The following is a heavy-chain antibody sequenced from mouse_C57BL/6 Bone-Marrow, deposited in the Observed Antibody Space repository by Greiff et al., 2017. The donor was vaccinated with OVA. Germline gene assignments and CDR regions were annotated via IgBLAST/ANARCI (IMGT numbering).Heavy chain of an antibody. Sequence: EVMLVESEGGLVQPGSSMKLSCTASGFTFSDYYMAWVRQVPEKGLEWVANINYDGSSTYYLDSLKSRFIISRDNAKNILYLQMSSLKSEDTATYYCARSLYSNYWYFDVWGTGTTVTVSS. D-gene: IGHD2-5*01. V-gene: IGHV5-16*01. J-gene: IGHJ1*03. CDR1: GFTFSDYY. CDR3: ARSLYSNYWYFDV. CDR2: INYDGSST.